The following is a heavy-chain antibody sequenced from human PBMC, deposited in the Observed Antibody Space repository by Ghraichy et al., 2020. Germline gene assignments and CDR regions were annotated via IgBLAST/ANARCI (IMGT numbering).Heavy chain of an antibody. CDR3: ARVRKSVGATHFDY. CDR2: INHSGST. V-gene: IGHV4-34*01. D-gene: IGHD1-26*01. J-gene: IGHJ4*02. Sequence: SETLSLTCAVYGGSFSGYYWSWIRQPPGKGLEWIGEINHSGSTNYNPSLKSRVTISVDTSKNQFSLKLSSVTAADTAVYYCARVRKSVGATHFDYWGQGTLVTVSS. CDR1: GGSFSGYY.